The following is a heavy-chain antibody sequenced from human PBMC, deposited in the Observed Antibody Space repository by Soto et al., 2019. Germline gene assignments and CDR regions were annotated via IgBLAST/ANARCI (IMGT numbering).Heavy chain of an antibody. Sequence: EVQLVESGGGLVQPGGSLRLSCAASGFTFSSYSMNWVRQAPGKGLEWVSYISNNGSNIYYADSVKGRFTISRDNAKNSLYLQMNSLRDEDTAVYYCARDPYSSTTVTNFDYWGQGTLVTVSS. D-gene: IGHD4-17*01. CDR1: GFTFSSYS. CDR2: ISNNGSNI. CDR3: ARDPYSSTTVTNFDY. V-gene: IGHV3-48*02. J-gene: IGHJ4*02.